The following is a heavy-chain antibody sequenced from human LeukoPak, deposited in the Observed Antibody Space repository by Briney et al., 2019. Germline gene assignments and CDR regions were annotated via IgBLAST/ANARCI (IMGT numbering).Heavy chain of an antibody. D-gene: IGHD3-10*01. J-gene: IGHJ4*02. CDR3: ARSRHAYGSGSLDY. CDR1: GGSISSTSYY. Sequence: SETLSLTCTVSGGSISSTSYYWGWIRQPPEKGLEWIGSIYHSGSTYYNPSLKSRVTISVDTSKNQFSLKLSSVTAADTAVYYCARSRHAYGSGSLDYWGQGTLVTVSS. V-gene: IGHV4-39*07. CDR2: IYHSGST.